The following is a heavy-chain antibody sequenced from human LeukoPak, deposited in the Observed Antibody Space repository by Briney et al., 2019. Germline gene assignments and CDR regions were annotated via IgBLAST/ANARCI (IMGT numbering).Heavy chain of an antibody. Sequence: PGRSLRLSCAASGFTFSSYAMHWVRQAPGKGLEWVAVISYDGSNKYYADSVKGRFTISRDNSKNTLYLQMNSLRAEDTAVYYCARDKYGDYGGFDYWGQGTLVTVSS. D-gene: IGHD4-17*01. CDR2: ISYDGSNK. J-gene: IGHJ4*02. V-gene: IGHV3-30*04. CDR1: GFTFSSYA. CDR3: ARDKYGDYGGFDY.